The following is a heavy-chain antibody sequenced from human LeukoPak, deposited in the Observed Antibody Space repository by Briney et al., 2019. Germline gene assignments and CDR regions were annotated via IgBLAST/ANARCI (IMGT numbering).Heavy chain of an antibody. J-gene: IGHJ6*03. D-gene: IGHD3-10*01. CDR2: INWNGGST. CDR3: ARAGTNYYGSGSYYLNYYYYYMDV. V-gene: IGHV3-20*04. Sequence: GGSLRLSCAASGFTFDDYGMSWVRQAPGKGLEWVSGINWNGGSTGYADSVKGRFTISRDNAKNSLYLQMNSLRAEDTALYYCARAGTNYYGSGSYYLNYYYYYMDVWAKGPRSPSP. CDR1: GFTFDDYG.